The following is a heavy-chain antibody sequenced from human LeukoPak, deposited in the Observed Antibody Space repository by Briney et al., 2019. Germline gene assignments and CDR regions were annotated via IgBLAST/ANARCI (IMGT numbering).Heavy chain of an antibody. J-gene: IGHJ4*02. V-gene: IGHV4-59*01. CDR2: IYYSGST. CDR1: GGSISSYY. D-gene: IGHD3-9*01. CDR3: ARGDYDILTGYYNTPYFDY. Sequence: PSETLSLTCTVSGGSISSYYWSWIRQAPGKGLEWIGYIYYSGSTNYNPSLKSRVTISVDTSKNQFSLKLSSVTAADTAVYYCARGDYDILTGYYNTPYFDYWGQGTLVTVSS.